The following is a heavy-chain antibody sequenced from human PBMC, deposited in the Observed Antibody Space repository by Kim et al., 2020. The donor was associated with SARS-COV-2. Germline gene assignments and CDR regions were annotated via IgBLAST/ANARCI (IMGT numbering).Heavy chain of an antibody. J-gene: IGHJ4*02. CDR3: ARQTTVVTDFDY. V-gene: IGHV5-51*01. Sequence: SPSFQGQVTISADKSISTAYLQWSSLKASDTAMYYCARQTTVVTDFDYWGQGTLVTVSS. D-gene: IGHD4-17*01.